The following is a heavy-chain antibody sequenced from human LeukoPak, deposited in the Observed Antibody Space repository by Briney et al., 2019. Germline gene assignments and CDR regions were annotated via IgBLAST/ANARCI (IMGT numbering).Heavy chain of an antibody. D-gene: IGHD3-10*01. CDR2: VFHTGHT. J-gene: IGHJ4*02. V-gene: IGHV4-59*12. CDR3: ARGKYYYGSGRPYY. Sequence: SETLSLTCNVSSGSISSFYWSWLRQPPGKGLEWIGYVFHTGHTSYNPSLKSRVTISVDTSKNQFSLKLSSVTAADTAVYYCARGKYYYGSGRPYYWGQGTLVTVSS. CDR1: SGSISSFY.